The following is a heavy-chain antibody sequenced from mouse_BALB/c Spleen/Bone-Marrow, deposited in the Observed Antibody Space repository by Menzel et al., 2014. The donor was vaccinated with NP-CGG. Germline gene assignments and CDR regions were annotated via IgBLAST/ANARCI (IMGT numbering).Heavy chain of an antibody. V-gene: IGHV2-2*02. CDR1: GFSLSYYG. CDR3: ARSPSMDY. CDR2: IWSGGIT. Sequence: QVQLQQSGPGLVQPSQSLSITCTVSGFSLSYYGVHWIRQSPGEGLEWLGVIWSGGITDYNASFISRLSISKDNSKSQVFFTMNSLQANDTAIYYCARSPSMDYWGPGTSVTVSS. J-gene: IGHJ4*01.